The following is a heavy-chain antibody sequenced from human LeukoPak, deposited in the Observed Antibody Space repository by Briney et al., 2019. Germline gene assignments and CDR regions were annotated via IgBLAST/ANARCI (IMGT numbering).Heavy chain of an antibody. Sequence: GSLRLSCAASGFTFSSYAMHWVRQAPGKGLEWVAVISYDGSNKYYADSVKGRFTISRDNSQNTLYLQMNSLRAEDTAVYYCAREGEAMVTSAFDIWGQGTMVTVSS. CDR1: GFTFSSYA. D-gene: IGHD5-18*01. CDR2: ISYDGSNK. J-gene: IGHJ3*02. CDR3: AREGEAMVTSAFDI. V-gene: IGHV3-30*01.